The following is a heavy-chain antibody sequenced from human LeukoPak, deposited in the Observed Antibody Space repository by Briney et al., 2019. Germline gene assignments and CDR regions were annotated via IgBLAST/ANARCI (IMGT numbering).Heavy chain of an antibody. J-gene: IGHJ1*01. D-gene: IGHD3-9*01. CDR1: GYSFTSYW. CDR2: IYPGDSDT. Sequence: GESLKISCKGSGYSFTSYWIGWVRQMPGKGLEWMGIIYPGDSDTIYSPSFQGQVTISADKSISTAYLKWSSLKASDTAMYYCARALTGYYGAFGYWGEGTLVTVSS. CDR3: ARALTGYYGAFGY. V-gene: IGHV5-51*01.